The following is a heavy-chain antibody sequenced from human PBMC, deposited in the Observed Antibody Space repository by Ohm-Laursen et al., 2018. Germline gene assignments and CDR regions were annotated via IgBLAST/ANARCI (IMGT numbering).Heavy chain of an antibody. J-gene: IGHJ4*02. Sequence: SLRLSCSASGFNFDDYGMHWVRQAPGKGLEWVSGITWNSDSIGYADSVKGRFTISRDNAKNSLYLQMNSLRAEDTALYYCAKDMGGGGYPYYFDFWGQGTLVTVSS. CDR3: AKDMGGGGYPYYFDF. D-gene: IGHD1-26*01. CDR1: GFNFDDYG. CDR2: ITWNSDSI. V-gene: IGHV3-9*01.